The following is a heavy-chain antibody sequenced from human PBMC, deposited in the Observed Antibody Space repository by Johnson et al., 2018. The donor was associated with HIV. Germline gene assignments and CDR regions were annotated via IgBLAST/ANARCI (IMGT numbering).Heavy chain of an antibody. V-gene: IGHV3-7*05. D-gene: IGHD3-3*01. CDR3: ARDRYYDFWSGYNPGAFDI. CDR2: IKEDGSER. J-gene: IGHJ3*02. CDR1: GFTFSNAW. Sequence: QLVESGGGLVKPGGSLRLSCAASGFTFSNAWMTWVRQAPGKGLEWVANIKEDGSERYYVDSVKGRFTISRDNAKNSLYLQMNSLRAEDTAVYYCARDRYYDFWSGYNPGAFDIWGQGTMVTVSS.